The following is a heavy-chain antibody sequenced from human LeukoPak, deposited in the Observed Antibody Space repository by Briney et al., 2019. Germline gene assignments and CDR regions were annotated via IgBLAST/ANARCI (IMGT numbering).Heavy chain of an antibody. CDR2: INPNSGGT. Sequence: GASVKVSCKASGYTFTGYYMHWVRQAPGQGLEWMGWINPNSGGTNYAQKFQGRVTMTRDTSISTAYMELSRLRSDDTAVYYCAPISDYYDSSGCFIPWGQGTLVTVSS. V-gene: IGHV1-2*02. J-gene: IGHJ5*02. D-gene: IGHD3-22*01. CDR3: APISDYYDSSGCFIP. CDR1: GYTFTGYY.